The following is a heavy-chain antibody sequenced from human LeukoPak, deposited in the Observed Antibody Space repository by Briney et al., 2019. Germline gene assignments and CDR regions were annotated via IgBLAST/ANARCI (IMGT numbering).Heavy chain of an antibody. CDR2: ISAYNGNT. D-gene: IGHD2-8*02. J-gene: IGHJ4*02. Sequence: ASVKVSCKSSGYSFTGYYMHWVRQAPGQGLEWMGWISAYNGNTNYAQKLQGRVTMTTDTSTSTAYMELRSLRSDDTAVYYCARVGCTEALVYWGQGTLVTVSS. CDR3: ARVGCTEALVY. V-gene: IGHV1-18*04. CDR1: GYSFTGYY.